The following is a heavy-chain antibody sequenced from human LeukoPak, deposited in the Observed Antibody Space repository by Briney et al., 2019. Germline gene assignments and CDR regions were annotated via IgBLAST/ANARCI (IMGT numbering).Heavy chain of an antibody. J-gene: IGHJ4*02. CDR1: GYTFTSYY. V-gene: IGHV1-46*03. CDR3: ARAVLVQTYDY. Sequence: GASVKVSCKASGYTFTSYYMHWVRQAPAQGLEWMGIINPSGGSTSYAQKFQGRVTMTRDTSTSTVYMELSSLRSEDTAVYYCARAVLVQTYDYWGQGTLVTVSS. CDR2: INPSGGST. D-gene: IGHD2-8*02.